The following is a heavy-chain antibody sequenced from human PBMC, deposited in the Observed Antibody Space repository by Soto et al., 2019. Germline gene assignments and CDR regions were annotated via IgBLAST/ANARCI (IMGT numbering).Heavy chain of an antibody. D-gene: IGHD6-13*01. J-gene: IGHJ4*02. CDR2: VYYTGTT. CDR3: TRDLAAVPRAFDY. Sequence: SETLSLTCTVSGGSISSYFYIWVRQPPGKGLEWIGSVYYTGTTDYNPSLKSRVTISVDTSKTQFSLNLRSVTAADTAVYYCTRDLAAVPRAFDYWGRGTLVTVSS. CDR1: GGSISSYF. V-gene: IGHV4-59*01.